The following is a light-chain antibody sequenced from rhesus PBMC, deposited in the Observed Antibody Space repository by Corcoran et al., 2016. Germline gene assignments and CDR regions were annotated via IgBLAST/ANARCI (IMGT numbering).Light chain of an antibody. V-gene: IGKV1-74*01. Sequence: DIQMTQSPSSLSASVGDRVTITCRASENVNNYLNWYQQKPGKAPKLLIYKASTLQSGVPSRFSGSGSGTDYTFTISSLPPEDVATYYCQHGYGTPRTFGQGTKVEIK. CDR3: QHGYGTPRT. J-gene: IGKJ1*01. CDR1: ENVNNY. CDR2: KAS.